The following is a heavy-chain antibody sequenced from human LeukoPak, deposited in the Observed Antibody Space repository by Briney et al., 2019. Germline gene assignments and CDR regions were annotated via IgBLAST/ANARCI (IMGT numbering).Heavy chain of an antibody. J-gene: IGHJ5*02. CDR2: IYYSGST. CDR1: GGSISSSSYY. V-gene: IGHV4-61*01. D-gene: IGHD2-21*01. Sequence: PSETLSLTCTVSGGSISSSSYYWSWIRQPPGKGLEWIGYIYYSGSTNYNPSLKSRVTISVDTSKNQFSLKLSSVTAADTAVYYCAREIDLSRGFDPWGQGTLVTVSS. CDR3: AREIDLSRGFDP.